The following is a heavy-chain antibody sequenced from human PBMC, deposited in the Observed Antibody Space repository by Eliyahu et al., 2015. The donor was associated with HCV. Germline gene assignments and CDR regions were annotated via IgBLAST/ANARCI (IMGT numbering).Heavy chain of an antibody. J-gene: IGHJ4*02. CDR2: IYHXGST. Sequence: QVQLQESGPGLVKPSETLSXTCTVXGYSXSXGYYWGWIRQPPGKGLEWIGSIYHXGSTYYNPSLKSRVTISVDTSKNQFSLKLSSVTAADTAVYYCARGIAVAGSFDYWGQGTLVTVSS. CDR1: GYSXSXGYY. V-gene: IGHV4-38-2*02. CDR3: ARGIAVAGSFDY. D-gene: IGHD6-19*01.